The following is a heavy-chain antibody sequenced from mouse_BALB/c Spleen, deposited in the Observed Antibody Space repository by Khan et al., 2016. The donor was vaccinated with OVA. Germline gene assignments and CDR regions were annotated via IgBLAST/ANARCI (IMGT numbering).Heavy chain of an antibody. CDR3: ARIYGGDFDY. V-gene: IGHV3-2*02. CDR1: GYSITSDYA. Sequence: SGPGLVKPSQSLSLTRTVTGYSITSDYAWNWIRQFPGNKLEWMGYISYSGNTKYNPSLKSRISITRDTSENQFFLQLNSVTIEDTATYYCARIYGGDFDYWGQGTTLTVSS. D-gene: IGHD1-1*01. J-gene: IGHJ2*01. CDR2: ISYSGNT.